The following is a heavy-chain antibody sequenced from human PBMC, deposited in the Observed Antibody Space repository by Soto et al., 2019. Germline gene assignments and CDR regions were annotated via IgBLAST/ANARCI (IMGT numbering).Heavy chain of an antibody. CDR3: AKGRYSSSRGDFDY. V-gene: IGHV3-30*18. D-gene: IGHD6-13*01. CDR1: GFTFSSYG. CDR2: ISYDGSNK. Sequence: QVQLVESGGGVVQPGRSLRLSCAASGFTFSSYGMHWVRQAPGKGLEWVAVISYDGSNKYYADSVKGRFTISRDNSKNTLYQQMNSLRAEDTAVYYCAKGRYSSSRGDFDYWGQGTLVTVSS. J-gene: IGHJ4*02.